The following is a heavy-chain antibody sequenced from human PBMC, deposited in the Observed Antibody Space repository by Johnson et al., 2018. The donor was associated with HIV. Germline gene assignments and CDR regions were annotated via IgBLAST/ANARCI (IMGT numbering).Heavy chain of an antibody. J-gene: IGHJ3*02. CDR3: AKEGRGWALGAFDI. V-gene: IGHV3-23*04. Sequence: VQLVESGGGLVQPGGSLRLSCAVSGFTFTSYAMTWVRQAPGKGLEWVSAISGDDDITYYADSVKGRFTISRDNSKDTLYLQMNSLRAGDTAVYYCAKEGRGWALGAFDIWGQGTMVTVSS. CDR1: GFTFTSYA. CDR2: ISGDDDIT. D-gene: IGHD1-26*01.